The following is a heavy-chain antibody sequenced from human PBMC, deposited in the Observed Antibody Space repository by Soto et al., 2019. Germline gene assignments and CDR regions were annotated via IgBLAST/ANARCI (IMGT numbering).Heavy chain of an antibody. D-gene: IGHD1-20*01. J-gene: IGHJ4*02. Sequence: QLVQSGDEVKKPGASVKVSCRASGYIFNSVGISWLRQVPGQGLEWMGWVSTYSEHTKSVQKFQDRVTLTADTATSTVDMELSSLRSADTAVYYCARDLNWNNVFCFASWGQGTLVTVSS. CDR3: ARDLNWNNVFCFAS. CDR1: GYIFNSVG. V-gene: IGHV1-18*04. CDR2: VSTYSEHT.